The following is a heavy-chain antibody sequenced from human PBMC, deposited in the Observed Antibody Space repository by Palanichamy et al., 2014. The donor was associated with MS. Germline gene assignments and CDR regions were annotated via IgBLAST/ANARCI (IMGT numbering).Heavy chain of an antibody. J-gene: IGHJ5*02. D-gene: IGHD1-14*01. Sequence: EEQLVESGGGLVQPGESLRLSCAASGFTFSNWWMAWVRQAPGKGLEWVANINQDGSEKYYVDSVKGRFTISRDNAKNSLYLQMNSLRVDDTAVYYCARNNRDSGMPWGQGTLVTVSS. CDR3: ARNNRDSGMP. CDR2: INQDGSEK. CDR1: GFTFSNWW. V-gene: IGHV3-7*03.